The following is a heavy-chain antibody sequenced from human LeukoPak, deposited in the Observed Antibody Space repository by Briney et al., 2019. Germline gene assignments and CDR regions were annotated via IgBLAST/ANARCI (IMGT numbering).Heavy chain of an antibody. V-gene: IGHV3-33*01. J-gene: IGHJ4*02. D-gene: IGHD1-26*01. CDR3: ARGRIYIVGATTAGGENFDY. CDR2: IWYDGSNK. Sequence: GGSLRLSCAASGFTFSSFGMHWVRQAPGKGLEWVAVIWYDGSNKYYADSVKGRFTISRDNSKNTLYLQMNSLRAEDTAVYYCARGRIYIVGATTAGGENFDYWGQGTLVTVSS. CDR1: GFTFSSFG.